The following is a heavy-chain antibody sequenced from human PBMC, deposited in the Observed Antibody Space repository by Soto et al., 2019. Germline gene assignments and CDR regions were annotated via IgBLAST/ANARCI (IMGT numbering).Heavy chain of an antibody. CDR1: GFTFSSYG. CDR2: IWYDGSDK. CDR3: AKGGGTTLPLDS. Sequence: QVQLVESGGGVVQPGRSLRLSCAASGFTFSSYGMHWVRQAPGKGLEWVAVIWYDGSDKFYADSVKGRFTISRDNSKNTLYLQMHSLTAEDTAFYYGAKGGGTTLPLDSWGQGTLVTVSS. V-gene: IGHV3-33*06. J-gene: IGHJ4*02. D-gene: IGHD1-7*01.